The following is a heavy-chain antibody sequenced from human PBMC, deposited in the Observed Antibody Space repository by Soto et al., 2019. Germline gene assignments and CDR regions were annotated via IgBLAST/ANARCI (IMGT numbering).Heavy chain of an antibody. Sequence: TSETLSLTCRVCGGSISGHYWSWVRQTPGKGLEWIGYMYYSGSTNYNPSLKSRVTISVDTSKNHFSLRLTSVTAADTAVYYCARGPYYDLIWNYYYMDVWGKGTTVTVSS. CDR3: ARGPYYDLIWNYYYMDV. V-gene: IGHV4-59*08. CDR2: MYYSGST. J-gene: IGHJ6*03. D-gene: IGHD3-16*01. CDR1: GGSISGHY.